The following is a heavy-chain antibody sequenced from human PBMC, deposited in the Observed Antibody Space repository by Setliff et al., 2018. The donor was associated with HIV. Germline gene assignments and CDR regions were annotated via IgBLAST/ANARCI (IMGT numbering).Heavy chain of an antibody. Sequence: GGSLRLSCAASGFSFRDYYMTWVRQAPGRGLEWVSYITSTGTTTLYADSLRGRFTASRDNAESTLYLQMNNLRAEDTAVYYCAIIRETASPYWGQGTQVTVSS. J-gene: IGHJ4*02. D-gene: IGHD2-21*02. CDR1: GFSFRDYY. V-gene: IGHV3-11*04. CDR3: AIIRETASPY. CDR2: ITSTGTTT.